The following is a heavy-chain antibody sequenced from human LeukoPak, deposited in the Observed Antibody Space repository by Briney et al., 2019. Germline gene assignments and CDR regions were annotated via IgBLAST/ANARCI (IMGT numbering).Heavy chain of an antibody. J-gene: IGHJ4*02. CDR2: IKYDGSEK. CDR3: ARDNNRLFDY. CDR1: GFPFSSYW. D-gene: IGHD1/OR15-1a*01. Sequence: GGSLRLSCAVSGFPFSSYWMSWLRQAPGKGLVWVANIKYDGSEKYYVDSVKGRFIISRDNAKNSLYLQMNTLRAEDTAVYYCARDNNRLFDYWGQGTLVTVSS. V-gene: IGHV3-7*01.